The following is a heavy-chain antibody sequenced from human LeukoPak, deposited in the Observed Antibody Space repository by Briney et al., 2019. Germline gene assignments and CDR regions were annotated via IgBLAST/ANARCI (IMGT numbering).Heavy chain of an antibody. V-gene: IGHV4-59*01. CDR1: GGSISSYY. CDR3: AGGVVAGLDFDY. J-gene: IGHJ4*02. CDR2: IYYGVST. Sequence: SETLSLTCTVSGGSISSYYWSWVRQPPGKGLEWVGCIYYGVSTNYNPSLKSRVTISVDTSKNQFSLKLSSVTAADTAVYYCAGGVVAGLDFDYWGQGTLVTVSS. D-gene: IGHD2-15*01.